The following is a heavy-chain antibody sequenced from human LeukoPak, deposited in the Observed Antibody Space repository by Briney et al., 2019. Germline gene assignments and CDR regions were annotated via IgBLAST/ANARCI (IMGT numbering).Heavy chain of an antibody. CDR1: GGSISSYY. J-gene: IGHJ4*02. V-gene: IGHV4-39*02. Sequence: SETLSLTCTVSGGSISSYYWGWIRQPPGKGLEWIGSIYYSGSTHYNPSLKSRVTISVDTSKNQFSLKLTSVTAADTALYYCARESRRSYCNEYWGQGTLVTVSS. CDR3: ARESRRSYCNEY. D-gene: IGHD3-10*01. CDR2: IYYSGST.